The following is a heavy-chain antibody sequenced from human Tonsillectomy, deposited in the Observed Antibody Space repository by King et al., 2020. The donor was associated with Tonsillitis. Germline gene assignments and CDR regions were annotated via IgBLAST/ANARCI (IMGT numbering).Heavy chain of an antibody. Sequence: VQLVESGGGLVQPGGSLRLSCAASGFTFSSYAMSWVRQAPGKGLEWVSAISGSGGSTYYADSVKGRFTISRDNSKNTLYLQMNSLRAEDTAVYYCAKDATKWLFLHTISYAEYFQHWGQGTLVTVSS. CDR3: AKDATKWLFLHTISYAEYFQH. CDR1: GFTFSSYA. D-gene: IGHD3-22*01. CDR2: ISGSGGST. J-gene: IGHJ1*01. V-gene: IGHV3-23*04.